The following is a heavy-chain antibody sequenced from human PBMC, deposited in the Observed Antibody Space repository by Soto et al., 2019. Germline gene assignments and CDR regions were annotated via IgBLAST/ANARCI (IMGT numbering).Heavy chain of an antibody. J-gene: IGHJ6*02. V-gene: IGHV3-30-3*01. CDR1: GFTFSSYA. Sequence: PGGSLRLSCAASGFTFSSYAMHWVRQAPGKGLEWVAVISYDGSNKYYADSVKGRFTISRDNSKNTLYLQMNSLRAEDTAVYYCARVFVEQQLVSAGSRYYYYGMDVWGQGTTVTVSS. CDR2: ISYDGSNK. CDR3: ARVFVEQQLVSAGSRYYYYGMDV. D-gene: IGHD6-13*01.